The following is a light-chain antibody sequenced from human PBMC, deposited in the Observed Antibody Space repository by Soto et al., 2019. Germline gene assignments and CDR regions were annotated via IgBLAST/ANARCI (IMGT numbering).Light chain of an antibody. CDR3: TSWTTSTTMI. V-gene: IGLV2-14*03. CDR2: DVN. J-gene: IGLJ2*01. CDR1: SSDIGAYNF. Sequence: QSLLTQPASVSGSPGQSITISCTGTSSDIGAYNFVSWYQQHPGKAPKLMLYDVNIRPSGVSNRFSGSKSGNTASLTISGLQAEDEADYYCTSWTTSTTMIFGGGTKVPS.